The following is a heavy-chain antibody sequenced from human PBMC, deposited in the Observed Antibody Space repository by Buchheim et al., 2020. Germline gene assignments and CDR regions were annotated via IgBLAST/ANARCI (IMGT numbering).Heavy chain of an antibody. CDR1: GGTFSSYT. CDR3: ARAPSAAGKPYYYYGMDV. V-gene: IGHV1-69*02. J-gene: IGHJ6*02. Sequence: QVQLVQSGAEVKKPGSSVKVSCKASGGTFSSYTISWVRQAPGQGLEWMGRIIPILGIANYAQKFQGRVTLTAAKSTSTASMELSSLRSEDTAVYYCARAPSAAGKPYYYYGMDVWGQGTT. D-gene: IGHD6-13*01. CDR2: IIPILGIA.